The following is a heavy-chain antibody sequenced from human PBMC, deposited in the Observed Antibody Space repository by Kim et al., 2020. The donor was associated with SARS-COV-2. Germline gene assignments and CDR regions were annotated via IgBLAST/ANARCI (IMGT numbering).Heavy chain of an antibody. V-gene: IGHV1-69*04. CDR1: GGTFSSYA. CDR2: IIPILGIA. J-gene: IGHJ5*02. CDR3: ARDARFWSGYSTYNWFDP. Sequence: SVKVSCKASGGTFSSYAISWVRQAPGQGLEWMGRIIPILGIANYAQKFQGRVTITADKSTSTAYMELSSLRSEDTAVYYCARDARFWSGYSTYNWFDPWGQGTLVTVSS. D-gene: IGHD3-3*01.